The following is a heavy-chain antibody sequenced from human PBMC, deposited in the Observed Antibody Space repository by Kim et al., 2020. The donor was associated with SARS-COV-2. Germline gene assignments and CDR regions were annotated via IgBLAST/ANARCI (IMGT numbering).Heavy chain of an antibody. CDR3: LKVTRGSYWSFYS. D-gene: IGHD3-16*01. CDR2: ISGNSGSI. Sequence: GGSLRLSCTASEFPFGDYSMHWVRQAPGKGLGSVSGISGNSGSIPYADSVKGRFTLSRDNARNSLYLQMNSLRLEDMALNYCLKVTRGSYWSFYSCGQG. J-gene: IGHJ4*02. V-gene: IGHV3-9*03. CDR1: EFPFGDYS.